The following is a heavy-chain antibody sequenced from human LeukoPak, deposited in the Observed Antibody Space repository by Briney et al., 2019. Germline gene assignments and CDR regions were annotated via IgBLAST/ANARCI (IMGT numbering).Heavy chain of an antibody. CDR2: IYSGGST. J-gene: IGHJ5*02. CDR3: AREFDYGDYGHWFDP. CDR1: GFTFSSYS. Sequence: GGSLRLSCAASGFTFSSYSMNWVRQAPGKGLEWVSVIYSGGSTYYADSVKGRFTISRDNSKNTLYLQMNSLRAEDTAVYYCAREFDYGDYGHWFDPWGQGTLVTVSS. V-gene: IGHV3-53*01. D-gene: IGHD4-17*01.